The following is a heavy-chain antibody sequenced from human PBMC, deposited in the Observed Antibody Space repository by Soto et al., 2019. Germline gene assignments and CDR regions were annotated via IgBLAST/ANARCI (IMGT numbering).Heavy chain of an antibody. J-gene: IGHJ4*02. V-gene: IGHV3-21*01. CDR2: ISSSSSYI. CDR3: ARSWGQLMGPFDY. D-gene: IGHD2-8*01. CDR1: GFTFSSYS. Sequence: GGSLRLSCAASGFTFSSYSMNWVRQAPGKGLEWVSSISSSSSYIYYADSVKGRFTISRDNAKNSLYLQMNSLRAEDTAVYYCARSWGQLMGPFDYWGQGTLVTVSS.